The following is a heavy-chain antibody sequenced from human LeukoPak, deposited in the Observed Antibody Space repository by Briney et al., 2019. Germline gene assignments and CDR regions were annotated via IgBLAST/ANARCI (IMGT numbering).Heavy chain of an antibody. Sequence: AGGSLRLSCAASAFTFNTYWMHWVRQVPGRGLEWVSRINGDESSTNYADSVKGRFTISRDNAKDTLYLQMNSLRAEDAAVYYCAKGRGSELYRFDSWGQGTLVTVSS. CDR3: AKGRGSELYRFDS. CDR1: AFTFNTYW. V-gene: IGHV3-74*01. J-gene: IGHJ4*02. CDR2: INGDESST. D-gene: IGHD2-8*02.